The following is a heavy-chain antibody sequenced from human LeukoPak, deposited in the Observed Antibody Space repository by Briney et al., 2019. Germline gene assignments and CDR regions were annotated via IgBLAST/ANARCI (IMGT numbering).Heavy chain of an antibody. Sequence: PGGSLRLSCAASGFTFSSYAMHWVRQAPGKGLEWVAVISYDGSNKYYADSVKGRFTISRDNSKNTLYLQMNSLRAEDTAVYYCAKPYGSGSYYFDYWGQGTLVTVSS. CDR3: AKPYGSGSYYFDY. J-gene: IGHJ4*02. CDR1: GFTFSSYA. V-gene: IGHV3-30-3*02. CDR2: ISYDGSNK. D-gene: IGHD3-10*01.